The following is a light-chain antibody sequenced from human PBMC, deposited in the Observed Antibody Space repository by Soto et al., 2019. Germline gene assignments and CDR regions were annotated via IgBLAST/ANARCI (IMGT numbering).Light chain of an antibody. CDR2: DAS. J-gene: IGKJ5*01. CDR1: QSVSSY. Sequence: EVVLTQSPATLSVSPGDRATLSCRASQSVSSYLAWYQQKPGQAPRLLIYDASNRATGIPARFSGSGSGTDFTLTISSLEPEDFAVYYCQQRSNWPITFGQGTRREIK. V-gene: IGKV3-11*01. CDR3: QQRSNWPIT.